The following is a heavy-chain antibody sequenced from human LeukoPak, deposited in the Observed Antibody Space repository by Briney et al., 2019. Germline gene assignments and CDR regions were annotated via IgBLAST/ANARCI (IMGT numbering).Heavy chain of an antibody. D-gene: IGHD1-26*01. V-gene: IGHV1-2*02. Sequence: ASVKVSCKASEYTFTGYYMHWVRQAPGQGLEWMGWINPNSGGTNYAQKFQGRVTMTRDTSISTAYMELSRLRSDDTAVYYCARDYGVGATGIDYWGQGTLVTVSS. CDR1: EYTFTGYY. J-gene: IGHJ4*02. CDR2: INPNSGGT. CDR3: ARDYGVGATGIDY.